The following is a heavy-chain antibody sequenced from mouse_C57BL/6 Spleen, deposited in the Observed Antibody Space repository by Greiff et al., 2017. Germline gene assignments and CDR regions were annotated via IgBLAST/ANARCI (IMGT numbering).Heavy chain of an antibody. CDR1: GYTFTSYW. J-gene: IGHJ2*01. D-gene: IGHD1-1*01. V-gene: IGHV1-53*01. Sequence: QVHVKQPGTELVKPGASVKLSCKASGYTFTSYWMHWVKQRPGQGLEWIGNINPSNGGTNYNEKFKSKATLTVDKSSSTAYMQLSSLTSEESAVYDCARGYYYGSSHFDYWGQGTTLTVSS. CDR2: INPSNGGT. CDR3: ARGYYYGSSHFDY.